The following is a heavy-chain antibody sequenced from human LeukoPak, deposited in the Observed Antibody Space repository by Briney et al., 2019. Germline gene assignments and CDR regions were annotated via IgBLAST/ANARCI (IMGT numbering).Heavy chain of an antibody. CDR3: ARDYDFWSGYSCYFDY. CDR2: ISYDGSNK. Sequence: GGSLRLSCAASGFTFSSYGMHWVRQAPGKGLEWVAVISYDGSNKYYADSVKGRFTISRDNSKNTLYLQMNSLRAEDTAVYYCARDYDFWSGYSCYFDYWGQGTLVTVSS. CDR1: GFTFSSYG. V-gene: IGHV3-30*19. J-gene: IGHJ4*02. D-gene: IGHD3-3*01.